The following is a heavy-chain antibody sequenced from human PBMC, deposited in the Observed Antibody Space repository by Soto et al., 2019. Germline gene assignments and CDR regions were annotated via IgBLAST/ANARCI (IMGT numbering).Heavy chain of an antibody. V-gene: IGHV4-59*01. CDR1: GGSISSYY. D-gene: IGHD2-2*01. Sequence: SETLSLTCTVSGGSISSYYWSWIRQPPGRGLEWIGYIYYSGSTNYNPSLKSRVTISVDTSKNQFSLKLSSVTAADTAVYYCARDNIVVVPANYYYYYGMDVWGQGTTVTVSS. CDR3: ARDNIVVVPANYYYYYGMDV. CDR2: IYYSGST. J-gene: IGHJ6*02.